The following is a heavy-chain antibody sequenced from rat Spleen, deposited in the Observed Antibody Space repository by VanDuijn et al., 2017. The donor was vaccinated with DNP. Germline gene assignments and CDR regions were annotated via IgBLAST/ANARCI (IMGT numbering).Heavy chain of an antibody. CDR1: GFIFSNYY. J-gene: IGHJ3*01. Sequence: EVQLVESGGGLVQPRGSMKLSCSASGFIFSNYYMAWVRQAPTKGLEWVASISSGGDNTHYRDSVKGRFTISRDNAKSSLYLQMDSLRSEDTATYYCTIAADWFGYWGQGTLVTVSS. CDR3: TIAADWFGY. D-gene: IGHD1-2*01. V-gene: IGHV5-25*01. CDR2: ISSGGDNT.